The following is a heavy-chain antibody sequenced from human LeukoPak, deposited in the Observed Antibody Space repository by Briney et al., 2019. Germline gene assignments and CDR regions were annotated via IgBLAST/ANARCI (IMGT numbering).Heavy chain of an antibody. CDR1: GGSISISSYY. Sequence: SETLSLTCTVSGGSISISSYYWGWIRQPPGKGLEWIGSIYYSGSTYYNPSLKSRVTISVDTSKNQFSLKLSSVTAADTAVYYCARYHSSSSLIDYWGQGTLVTVSS. D-gene: IGHD6-13*01. J-gene: IGHJ4*02. V-gene: IGHV4-39*07. CDR3: ARYHSSSSLIDY. CDR2: IYYSGST.